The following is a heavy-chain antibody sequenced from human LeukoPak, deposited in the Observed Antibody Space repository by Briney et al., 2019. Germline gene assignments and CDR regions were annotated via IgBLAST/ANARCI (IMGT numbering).Heavy chain of an antibody. CDR2: ISWDGGSA. J-gene: IGHJ4*02. CDR1: GFTFDDHA. Sequence: PGGSLRLSCAASGFTFDDHAMHWVRQAPGKGLEWVSLISWDGGSAYYADSVKGRFTISRDNSKNSLYLQMNSLRAEDTALYYCAKDKSWGDWGPIDYWGQGTLVTVSS. V-gene: IGHV3-43D*03. D-gene: IGHD7-27*01. CDR3: AKDKSWGDWGPIDY.